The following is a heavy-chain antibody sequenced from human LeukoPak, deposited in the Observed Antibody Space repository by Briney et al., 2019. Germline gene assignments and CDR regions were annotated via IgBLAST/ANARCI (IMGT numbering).Heavy chain of an antibody. CDR2: ISYDGSNK. CDR3: ARDSSRWYFDY. J-gene: IGHJ4*02. Sequence: GGSLRLSCAASGFTFSSYAMHWVRQAPGKGLEWVAVISYDGSNKYYADSVKGRFTISRDNSKNTLYLQMNSLRAEDTAVYYCARDSSRWYFDYWGQGTLVTVSS. D-gene: IGHD2-15*01. V-gene: IGHV3-30-3*01. CDR1: GFTFSSYA.